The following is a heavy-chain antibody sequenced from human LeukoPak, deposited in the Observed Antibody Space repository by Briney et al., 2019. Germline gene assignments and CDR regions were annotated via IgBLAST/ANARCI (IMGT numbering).Heavy chain of an antibody. CDR3: ARVPYSSSWYVGQIDY. CDR2: IYYSGST. J-gene: IGHJ4*02. Sequence: SETLSLTCTVSGGSVSSGSYYWSWIRQPPGKGLEWIGYIYYSGSTNYNPSLKSRVTISVDTSKNQFSLKLSSVTAADTAVYYCARVPYSSSWYVGQIDYWNQGTLVTVSS. CDR1: GGSVSSGSYY. V-gene: IGHV4-61*01. D-gene: IGHD6-13*01.